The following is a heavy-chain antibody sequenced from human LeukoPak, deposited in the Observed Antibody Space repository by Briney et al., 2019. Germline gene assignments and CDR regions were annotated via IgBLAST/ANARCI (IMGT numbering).Heavy chain of an antibody. Sequence: SETLSLTCTVSGYSISSGYYWGWIRQPPGKGLEWIGSIYHSGSTYYNPSLKSRVTISVDTSKNQFSLKLSSVTAADTAVYYCARGLDFLEWFTGYYYYYMDVWGKGTTVTVSS. CDR3: ARGLDFLEWFTGYYYYYMDV. CDR1: GYSISSGYY. J-gene: IGHJ6*03. CDR2: IYHSGST. D-gene: IGHD3-3*01. V-gene: IGHV4-38-2*02.